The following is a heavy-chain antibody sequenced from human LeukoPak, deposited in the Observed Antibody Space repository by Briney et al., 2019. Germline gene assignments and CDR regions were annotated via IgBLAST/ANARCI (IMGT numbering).Heavy chain of an antibody. CDR2: IWYDGSNK. V-gene: IGHV3-33*01. CDR1: GFTFSSYG. J-gene: IGHJ4*02. D-gene: IGHD4-11*01. CDR3: ARAMTTVTTFLGY. Sequence: GGSLRLSCAASGFTFSSYGMHWVRQAPGKGLEWVAVIWYDGSNKYYADSVKGRFTISRDNSKNTLYLQMNSLRAEDTAVYYCARAMTTVTTFLGYWGQGTLVTVSS.